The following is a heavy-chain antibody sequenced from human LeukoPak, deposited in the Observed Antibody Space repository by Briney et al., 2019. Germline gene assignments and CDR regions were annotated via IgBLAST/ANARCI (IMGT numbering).Heavy chain of an antibody. CDR1: GFTFDDYA. CDR3: AKVPYGDYRRGAFDI. D-gene: IGHD4-17*01. Sequence: GGSLRLSRAASGFTFDDYAMHWVRQAPGKGLEWVSGISWNSGSIGYADSVKGRFTISRDNAKNSLYLQMNSLRAEDTALYYCAKVPYGDYRRGAFDIWGQGTMVTVSS. CDR2: ISWNSGSI. J-gene: IGHJ3*02. V-gene: IGHV3-9*01.